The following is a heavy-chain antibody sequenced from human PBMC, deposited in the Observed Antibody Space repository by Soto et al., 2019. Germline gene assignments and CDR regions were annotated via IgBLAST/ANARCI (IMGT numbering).Heavy chain of an antibody. CDR2: INSDGSST. J-gene: IGHJ4*02. CDR1: GFTFSSYW. V-gene: IGHV3-74*01. Sequence: EVQLVESGGGLVQPGGSLRLSCATSGFTFSSYWMHWVRQAPGKGLVWVSRINSDGSSTSYADFVKGRFTISTDNAKNTVYLQMNSLRVEDTAVYFCARGGGTGIFDYWGQGTLVTVSS. D-gene: IGHD1-1*01. CDR3: ARGGGTGIFDY.